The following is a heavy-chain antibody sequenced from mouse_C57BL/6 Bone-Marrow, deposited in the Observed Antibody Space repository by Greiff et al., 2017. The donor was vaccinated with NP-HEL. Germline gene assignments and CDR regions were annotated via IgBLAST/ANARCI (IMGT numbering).Heavy chain of an antibody. CDR3: ARGSTCNPAWFAY. Sequence: QVQLKESGAELVKPGASVKLSCKASGYTFTSYWMHWVKQRPGQGLEWIGMIHPNSGSTNYNEKFKSKATLTVDKSSSTAYMQLSSLTSEDSAVYYWARGSTCNPAWFAYWGQGTLVTVSA. CDR2: IHPNSGST. D-gene: IGHD1-1*01. CDR1: GYTFTSYW. J-gene: IGHJ3*01. V-gene: IGHV1-64*01.